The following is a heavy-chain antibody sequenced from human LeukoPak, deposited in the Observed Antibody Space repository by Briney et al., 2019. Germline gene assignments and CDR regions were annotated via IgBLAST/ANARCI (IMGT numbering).Heavy chain of an antibody. CDR2: ISWDSDRI. J-gene: IGHJ4*02. CDR3: AKGRWSDPPPLDH. CDR1: GFTFDDYP. V-gene: IGHV3-9*01. D-gene: IGHD2-8*01. Sequence: GRSLRLSCAASGFTFDDYPMHWVRQAPGKGLEWVSGISWDSDRIGYADSVKGRFTISRDNAKNSLYLQMNSLRPEDTALYYCAKGRWSDPPPLDHWGQGTLVTVSS.